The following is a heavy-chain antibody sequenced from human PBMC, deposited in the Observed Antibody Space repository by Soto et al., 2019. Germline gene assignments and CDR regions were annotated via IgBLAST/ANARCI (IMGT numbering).Heavy chain of an antibody. CDR1: GFTVNDYF. D-gene: IGHD2-21*01. J-gene: IGHJ5*01. Sequence: EVQLVASGGGLVQPGGSLRLSCAASGFTVNDYFIDWVRRAPGKGLEWVGRTRNKARGYTTEYAASVTGRFIISRDHSSNSLSLQMNGLKTEDTAGYYCVRDNDWTYDSWSQGTLVTVSS. V-gene: IGHV3-72*01. CDR2: TRNKARGYTT. CDR3: VRDNDWTYDS.